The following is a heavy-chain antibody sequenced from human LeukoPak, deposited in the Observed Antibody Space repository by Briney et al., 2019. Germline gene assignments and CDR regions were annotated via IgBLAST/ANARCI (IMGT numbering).Heavy chain of an antibody. J-gene: IGHJ4*02. CDR3: AKTGSHVTSFDY. D-gene: IGHD2-21*02. CDR2: IRYDGSNK. CDR1: GFTLRNYG. Sequence: GSLRLSWARAGFTLRNYGLAWVRPAPGKGLGGVAFIRYDGSNKYYADSVKGRFTISRDNSKNTLYLQMNSLRAEDTAVYYCAKTGSHVTSFDYWGQGTLVTVSS. V-gene: IGHV3-30*02.